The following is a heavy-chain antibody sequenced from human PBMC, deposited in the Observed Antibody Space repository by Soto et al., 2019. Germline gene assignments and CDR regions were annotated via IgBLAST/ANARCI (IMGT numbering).Heavy chain of an antibody. Sequence: QVQLVQSGAEVKKPGASVKVSCKASGYTFTSYGINWVRQAPGQGLEWMGWISVYNGDTNYAQKLQGRVTMTTDTSTSTAYMELRSLRSDDTAVYYCARWGYSGQTIHTFDIWGQGTMVTVSS. CDR2: ISVYNGDT. CDR3: ARWGYSGQTIHTFDI. V-gene: IGHV1-18*01. J-gene: IGHJ3*02. D-gene: IGHD5-12*01. CDR1: GYTFTSYG.